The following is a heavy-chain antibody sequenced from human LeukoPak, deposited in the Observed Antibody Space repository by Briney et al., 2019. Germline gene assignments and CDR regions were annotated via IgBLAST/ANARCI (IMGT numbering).Heavy chain of an antibody. CDR2: ISSTAYTT. D-gene: IGHD1-1*01. CDR3: ARDGRTTPANRFDF. CDR1: GFTFSSYS. J-gene: IGHJ4*02. V-gene: IGHV3-48*02. Sequence: PGGSLSLTCTATGFTFSSYSKNWLRQAPGKGLEWLSYISSTAYTTYYAESVRGRFTISRDNVQNSLHLQMDSLRDEDTAIYFCARDGRTTPANRFDFWGQGTLVTVSS.